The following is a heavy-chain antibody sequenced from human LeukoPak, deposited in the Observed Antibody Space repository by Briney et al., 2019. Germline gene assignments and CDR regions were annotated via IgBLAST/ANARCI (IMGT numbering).Heavy chain of an antibody. CDR1: GFTFSNYA. CDR3: AKVRGFGLVPHDY. J-gene: IGHJ4*02. CDR2: ISGGAASR. V-gene: IGHV3-23*01. D-gene: IGHD2-2*01. Sequence: GGSLRLSCVASGFTFSNYAMSWVRQAPGKGLEWVSAISGGAASRYYADSVKGRFTISRDNSKNTLYLQMNSLRAEDTAVYYCAKVRGFGLVPHDYWGQGALVIVSS.